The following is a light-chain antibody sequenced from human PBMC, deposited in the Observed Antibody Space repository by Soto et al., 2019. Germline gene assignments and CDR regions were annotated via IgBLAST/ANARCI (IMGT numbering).Light chain of an antibody. V-gene: IGKV1-33*01. CDR2: DAS. J-gene: IGKJ5*01. CDR1: QNINNY. CDR3: QQYDNLPIT. Sequence: IQMTHSPSSLSASVVDRVTITCXASQNINNYLNWYQQKPGRAPKLLIYDASNLETGVPSRFSGSGSGTDFTFTISSLQPEDIATYYCQQYDNLPITFGQGTRLEI.